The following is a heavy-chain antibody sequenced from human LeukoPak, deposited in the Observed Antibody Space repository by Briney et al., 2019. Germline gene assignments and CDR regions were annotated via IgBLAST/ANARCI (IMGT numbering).Heavy chain of an antibody. CDR3: ARETTVSPYYFDY. Sequence: ASVKVSCKASGYTFTSYDITWVRQAPGQGLEWMGWMSPNSGNTGYAQKFQGRVTMTRNTSITTAYMELSGLTSEDTAVYYCARETTVSPYYFDYWGLGSQVTVSP. J-gene: IGHJ4*02. CDR1: GYTFTSYD. CDR2: MSPNSGNT. D-gene: IGHD4-17*01. V-gene: IGHV1-8*01.